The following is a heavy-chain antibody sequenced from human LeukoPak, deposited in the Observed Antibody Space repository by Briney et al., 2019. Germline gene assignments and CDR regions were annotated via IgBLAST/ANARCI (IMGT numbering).Heavy chain of an antibody. D-gene: IGHD3-22*01. CDR2: IWFDGSNK. Sequence: PGGSLRLSCAASGLTFSSYGMHCVRQAPGKGLEWVSVIWFDGSNKFYADSVKGRFTISRDNSKNTLYLQMNSLRAEDTAVYYCARDLRYYDSSGSDYWGQGTLVTVSS. CDR3: ARDLRYYDSSGSDY. V-gene: IGHV3-33*01. J-gene: IGHJ4*02. CDR1: GLTFSSYG.